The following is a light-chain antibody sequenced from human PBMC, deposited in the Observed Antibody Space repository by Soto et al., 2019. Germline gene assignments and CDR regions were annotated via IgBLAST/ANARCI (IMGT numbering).Light chain of an antibody. CDR2: DVN. CDR3: CSYAGSYTYV. Sequence: QSSLAQPRSVSGSPGHSFTISCTGTSSDVGGYNYVSWYQQHPGKAPKLMIYDVNQRPSGVPDRFSGSKSGNTASLTISGIQSEDEADYYCCSYAGSYTYVFGTGTKVTAL. CDR1: SSDVGGYNY. V-gene: IGLV2-11*01. J-gene: IGLJ1*01.